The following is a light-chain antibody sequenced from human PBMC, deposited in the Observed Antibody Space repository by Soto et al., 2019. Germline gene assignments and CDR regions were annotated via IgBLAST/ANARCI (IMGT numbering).Light chain of an antibody. J-gene: IGKJ1*01. CDR2: DAS. CDR3: QQYNDWPPWT. CDR1: QSVRTN. Sequence: EIVMTQSPATLSVSPGERATLSCRASQSVRTNLAWCRQKPGQAPTLLIYDASIRATGIPARFSGSGSGTEFTLTISSLQSEDFAVYYCQQYNDWPPWTFAQGTQVEIK. V-gene: IGKV3-15*01.